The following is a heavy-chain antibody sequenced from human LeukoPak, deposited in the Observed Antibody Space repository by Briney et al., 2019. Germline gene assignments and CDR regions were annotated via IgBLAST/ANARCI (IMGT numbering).Heavy chain of an antibody. D-gene: IGHD3-22*01. CDR1: GFTFSSYW. J-gene: IGHJ3*02. CDR2: IKQDGSEK. CDR3: ARDYRDSSGYYFLSPQKNALDI. Sequence: PGGSLRLSCAASGFTFSSYWMSWVRQAPGKGLEWVANIKQDGSEKYYVDSVKGRFTISRDNAKNSLYLQMNSLRAEDTAVYYCARDYRDSSGYYFLSPQKNALDIWGQGTMVTVSS. V-gene: IGHV3-7*01.